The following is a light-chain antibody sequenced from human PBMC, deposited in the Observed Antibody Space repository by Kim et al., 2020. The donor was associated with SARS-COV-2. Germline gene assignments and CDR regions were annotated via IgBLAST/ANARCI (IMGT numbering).Light chain of an antibody. CDR2: GKS. CDR3: HSRDSSLRNNGL. J-gene: IGLJ1*01. Sequence: SSELTQDPAVSVALGQTVRITCQGDSLRTYSASWYQQKPGQAPVRVVYGKSYLASGIPARFSGSSSGNTASLTITGAQTEDEAVYYCHSRDSSLRNNGLFGPGTKVTVL. V-gene: IGLV3-19*01. CDR1: SLRTYS.